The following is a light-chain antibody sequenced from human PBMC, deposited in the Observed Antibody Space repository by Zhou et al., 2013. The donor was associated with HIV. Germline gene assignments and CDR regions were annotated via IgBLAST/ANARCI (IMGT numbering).Light chain of an antibody. J-gene: IGKJ5*01. Sequence: DIQMTQSPSSLSASVGDRVTITCQASQDIRQYLNWYQQKPGKAPKLLIYGASDLETGVPSRFSGSRSGTDFSFTISSLQPEDIATYYCQQYETLPITFGQGTRLEIK. CDR3: QQYETLPIT. CDR1: QDIRQY. V-gene: IGKV1-33*01. CDR2: GAS.